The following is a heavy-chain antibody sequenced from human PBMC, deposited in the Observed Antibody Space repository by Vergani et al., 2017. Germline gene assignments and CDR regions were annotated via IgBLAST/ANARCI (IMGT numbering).Heavy chain of an antibody. J-gene: IGHJ3*02. CDR3: ARDGGAAAGTSAFDI. D-gene: IGHD6-13*01. CDR1: GFTFSSYS. CDR2: ISSSSSYI. V-gene: IGHV3-21*01. Sequence: EVQLVESGGGLVKPGGSLRLSCAASGFTFSSYSMNWVRQAPGKGLEWVSSISSSSSYIYYADSVKGRFTISRDNAKNSLYLQMNSLRAEDTAVYYSARDGGAAAGTSAFDIWGQGTMVTVSS.